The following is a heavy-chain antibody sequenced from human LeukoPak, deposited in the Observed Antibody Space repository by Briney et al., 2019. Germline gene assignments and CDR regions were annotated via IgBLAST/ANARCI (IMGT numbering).Heavy chain of an antibody. CDR1: GFTFSDYY. CDR2: ISGSGNTI. CDR3: ATDVGQLWSPYN. J-gene: IGHJ4*02. Sequence: PGGSLRLSCAASGFTFSDYYMSWIRRAPGKGLEWVSYISGSGNTIYYADSVKGRFTISRDNAKNSVYLHMNRLRADDTAVYYCATDVGQLWSPYNWGQGTLVTVSS. V-gene: IGHV3-11*01. D-gene: IGHD5-18*01.